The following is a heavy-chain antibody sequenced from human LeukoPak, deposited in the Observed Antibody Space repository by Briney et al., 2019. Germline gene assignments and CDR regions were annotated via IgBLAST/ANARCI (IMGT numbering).Heavy chain of an antibody. V-gene: IGHV3-7*01. Sequence: GGSLRLSCAASGFTFSTYWMSWARQAPGKGLEWVANINQDGREKDEVDSLKGRFTISRDNAKKSLYLQMDSLRAEDTAIYYCARAGGSYLYATYFDSWGQGTLVTVSS. J-gene: IGHJ4*02. CDR3: ARAGGSYLYATYFDS. CDR2: INQDGREK. CDR1: GFTFSTYW. D-gene: IGHD3-16*02.